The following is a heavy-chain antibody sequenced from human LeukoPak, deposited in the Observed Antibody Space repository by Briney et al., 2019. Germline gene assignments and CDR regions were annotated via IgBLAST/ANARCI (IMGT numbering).Heavy chain of an antibody. V-gene: IGHV3-23*01. Sequence: GGSLRLSCEASGLILRGQAMSWVRQAPGKGLEWVSGIGDSGEIERYADSVKGRFTISRDNFRNTVYLEMRSLRPEDTAVYYCAKGYSSGWTPFDYWGQGTQVTVSS. D-gene: IGHD6-19*01. CDR2: IGDSGEIE. J-gene: IGHJ4*02. CDR1: GLILRGQA. CDR3: AKGYSSGWTPFDY.